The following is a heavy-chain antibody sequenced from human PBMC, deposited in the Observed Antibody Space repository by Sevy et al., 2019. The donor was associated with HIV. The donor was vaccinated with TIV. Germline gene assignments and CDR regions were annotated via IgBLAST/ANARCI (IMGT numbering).Heavy chain of an antibody. D-gene: IGHD1-1*01. CDR1: GGSINKNY. J-gene: IGHJ5*02. CDR3: ANLKDPNANDGGKFGP. Sequence: SETLSLTCTVSGGSINKNYWTWIRQPPGKGLEWIGYIYYDGSTNYNPSFKSRVTISVDMSKNHFSLNLGPVTAADTALYYGANLKDPNANDGGKFGPWGQGTLVTVSS. CDR2: IYYDGST. V-gene: IGHV4-59*01.